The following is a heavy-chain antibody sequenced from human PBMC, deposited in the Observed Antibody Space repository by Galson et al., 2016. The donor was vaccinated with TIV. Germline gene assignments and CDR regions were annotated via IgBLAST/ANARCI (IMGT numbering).Heavy chain of an antibody. Sequence: SLRLSCAASGFTFDAYAMHWVRQAPGKGLEWVSGIHWSSGSMGYAGSVKGRFTISRDNAKNSLFLQMNSLRAEDTAIYYCAKHFTRYVVSDGVLDVWGQGTTVTVS. CDR3: AKHFTRYVVSDGVLDV. J-gene: IGHJ6*02. CDR1: GFTFDAYA. CDR2: IHWSSGSM. V-gene: IGHV3-9*01. D-gene: IGHD2-8*01.